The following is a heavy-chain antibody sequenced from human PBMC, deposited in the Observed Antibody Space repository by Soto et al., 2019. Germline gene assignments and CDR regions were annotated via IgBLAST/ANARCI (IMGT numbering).Heavy chain of an antibody. V-gene: IGHV4-30-4*01. Sequence: QVQLQESGPGLVKPSQTLSLTCTVSGGSISSGDYYWSWIRQPPGKGLEWIRYIYYSGSTYYNPSLKSRVTISVETSKNQFSLKLSSVTAADTAVYCCARVNTIVPGHDAFDIWGQGTMVSGSS. CDR1: GGSISSGDYY. D-gene: IGHD3-10*02. J-gene: IGHJ3*02. CDR2: IYYSGST. CDR3: ARVNTIVPGHDAFDI.